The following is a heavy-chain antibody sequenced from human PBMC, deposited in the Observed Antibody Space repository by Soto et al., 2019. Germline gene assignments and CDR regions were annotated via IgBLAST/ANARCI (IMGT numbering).Heavy chain of an antibody. CDR3: ARYNLYGSSGSYYQPFDY. CDR1: GFTFSSYW. Sequence: GGSLRLSCAASGFTFSSYWMSWVRQAPGKGLEWVANIKQDGSEKYYVDSVKGRFTISRDNAKNSLYLQMNSLRAEDTAVYYCARYNLYGSSGSYYQPFDYWGQGTLVTVSS. D-gene: IGHD1-26*01. J-gene: IGHJ4*02. CDR2: IKQDGSEK. V-gene: IGHV3-7*03.